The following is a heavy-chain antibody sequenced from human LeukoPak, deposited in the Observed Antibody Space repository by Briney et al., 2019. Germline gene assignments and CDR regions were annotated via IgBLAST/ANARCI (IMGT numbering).Heavy chain of an antibody. CDR3: ARAEGSWPYPFDL. D-gene: IGHD6-13*01. CDR2: IYHSGST. Sequence: KPSETLSLTCAVSGYSISSGYYWGWIRQPPGKGLEWIGSIYHSGSTYYNPSLKSRVTISVDTSKNQFSLKLSSVTAADTAVYYCARAEGSWPYPFDLWGRGTLVTVSS. CDR1: GYSISSGYY. V-gene: IGHV4-38-2*01. J-gene: IGHJ2*01.